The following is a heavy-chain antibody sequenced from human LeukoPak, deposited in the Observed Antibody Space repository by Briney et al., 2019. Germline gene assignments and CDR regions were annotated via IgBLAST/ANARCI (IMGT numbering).Heavy chain of an antibody. V-gene: IGHV4-39*02. CDR2: IYYSGST. CDR1: GGSISSSSYY. CDR3: ARDLGYSYGGGLDY. J-gene: IGHJ4*02. Sequence: PSETLSLTCTVSGGSISSSSYYWGWIRQPPGTGLEWIGSIYYSGSTYYNPSLKSRVTISVDTSKNQFSLKLSSVTAADTAVYYCARDLGYSYGGGLDYWGQGTLVTVSS. D-gene: IGHD5-18*01.